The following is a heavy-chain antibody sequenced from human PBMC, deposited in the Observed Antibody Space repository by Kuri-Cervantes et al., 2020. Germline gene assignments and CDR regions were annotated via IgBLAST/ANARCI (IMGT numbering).Heavy chain of an antibody. CDR1: GGSFSGYY. J-gene: IGHJ6*02. Sequence: ETLSLTCAVYGGSFSGYYWSWIRQAPGKGLEWVSTISGAAGSTKYADSVKGRFTISRDNSKNTLYLQMNSLRAEDTAVYYCAKDRTMLRDMDVWGQGTTVTVSS. D-gene: IGHD3-10*01. CDR3: AKDRTMLRDMDV. CDR2: ISGAAGST. V-gene: IGHV3-23*01.